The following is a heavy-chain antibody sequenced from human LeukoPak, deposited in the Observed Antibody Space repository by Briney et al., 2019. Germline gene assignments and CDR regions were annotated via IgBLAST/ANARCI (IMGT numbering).Heavy chain of an antibody. D-gene: IGHD1-26*01. CDR2: INPNSGGT. CDR1: GYTFTGYY. J-gene: IGHJ4*02. Sequence: GASVKVSCKASGYTFTGYYMHWVRQAPGQGLEWMGWINPNSGGTNYAQKFQGRVTMTRDTSISTAYMELSRLRSDDTAVYYCARLLGGSYSNYFDYWGQGTLVTVSS. V-gene: IGHV1-2*02. CDR3: ARLLGGSYSNYFDY.